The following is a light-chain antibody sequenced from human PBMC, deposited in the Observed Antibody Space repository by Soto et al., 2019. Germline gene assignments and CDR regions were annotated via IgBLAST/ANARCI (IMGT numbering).Light chain of an antibody. V-gene: IGKV3-20*01. J-gene: IGKJ1*01. Sequence: EIVLTQSPGTLSLSPGERATLSCRASQSVSNNYLAWYQQKPGQAPSLLIYGASRRASGVPDRFSGSGSGTDFTLTISRLVPEDLAVYYCQQFDDSVWTFGQGTKVDI. CDR3: QQFDDSVWT. CDR2: GAS. CDR1: QSVSNNY.